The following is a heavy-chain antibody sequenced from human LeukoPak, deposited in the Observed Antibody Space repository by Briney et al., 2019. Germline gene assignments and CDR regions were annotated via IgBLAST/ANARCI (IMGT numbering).Heavy chain of an antibody. D-gene: IGHD6-19*01. CDR1: GGSISGFY. Sequence: KPSETLSLTCTVSGGSISGFYWGWIRQPPGKGLEWIGFIYYSGSANYNPSLKSRVTMSVDTSKNQFSLKVSSVTAADTAFYYCARDRDSSGWFDYWGQGTLVTVSS. CDR2: IYYSGSA. J-gene: IGHJ4*02. V-gene: IGHV4-59*01. CDR3: ARDRDSSGWFDY.